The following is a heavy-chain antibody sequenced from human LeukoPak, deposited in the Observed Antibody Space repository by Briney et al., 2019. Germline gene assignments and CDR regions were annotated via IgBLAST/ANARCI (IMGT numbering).Heavy chain of an antibody. CDR2: IRPDGSHI. D-gene: IGHD1-7*01. V-gene: IGHV3-33*01. J-gene: IGHJ4*02. Sequence: PGSSLRLSCAAPGFSFSTFVMHWVRQAPGKGLEWVAVIRPDGSHISYVDPVKGRFTISRDNSNNMLYLQMNSLRADDTALYYCLREVDWKYAFDYWGRGTLVTVSS. CDR3: LREVDWKYAFDY. CDR1: GFSFSTFV.